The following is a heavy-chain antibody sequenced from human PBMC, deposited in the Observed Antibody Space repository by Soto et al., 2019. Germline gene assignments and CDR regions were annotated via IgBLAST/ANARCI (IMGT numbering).Heavy chain of an antibody. CDR3: ARDFEY. V-gene: IGHV3-74*01. J-gene: IGHJ4*02. CDR2: INSDGSST. CDR1: GFTFSTFW. Sequence: EVQLVESGGGLVQPGGSLRLSCEASGFTFSTFWMHGVRQAPGKGLVWVSRINSDGSSTYYADSVKGRVTISRDNAKNTLYLQVNSLRPEDTAVYYCARDFEYWGQGTLVTVSS.